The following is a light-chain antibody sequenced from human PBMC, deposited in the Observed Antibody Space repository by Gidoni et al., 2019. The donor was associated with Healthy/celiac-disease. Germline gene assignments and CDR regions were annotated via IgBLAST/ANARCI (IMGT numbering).Light chain of an antibody. J-gene: IGKJ4*01. V-gene: IGKV1-39*01. CDR1: QSISSY. CDR3: QQSYSTRLT. CDR2: AAS. Sequence: IQLTQSPSSLSASVGDIVTITCRASQSISSYLNWYQQKPGKAPKLLIYAASSLQSGVPSRFSGSGSGTDFTLTISSLQPEDFATYYCQQSYSTRLTFGGGTKVEIK.